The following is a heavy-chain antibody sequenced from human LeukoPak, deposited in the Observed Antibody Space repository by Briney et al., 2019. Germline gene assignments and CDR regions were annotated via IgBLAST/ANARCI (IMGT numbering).Heavy chain of an antibody. CDR1: GGSISSSSYY. V-gene: IGHV4-39*01. D-gene: IGHD3-10*01. CDR3: ARHILWFGELLGFDY. CDR2: IYYGGST. J-gene: IGHJ4*02. Sequence: PSETLSLTCAVSGGSISSSSYYWGWIRQPPGKGLEWIGSIYYGGSTYYNPSLKSRVTISVDTSKNQFSLKLSSVTAADTAVYYCARHILWFGELLGFDYWGQGTLVTVSS.